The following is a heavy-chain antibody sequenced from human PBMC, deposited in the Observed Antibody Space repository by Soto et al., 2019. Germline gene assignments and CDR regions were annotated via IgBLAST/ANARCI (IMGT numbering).Heavy chain of an antibody. V-gene: IGHV3-23*01. Sequence: EVQLLESGGGLVQPEGSLRLSCAASGFTFSSYAMSWVRQAPGKGLEWVSGISGSGGTTYYADSVKGRFTISRDNYKNTLYLQVSSLRAEDTAVYYCAKDQAAAGTISRYFHYWGQGTLVTVSS. CDR1: GFTFSSYA. CDR3: AKDQAAAGTISRYFHY. J-gene: IGHJ1*01. CDR2: ISGSGGTT. D-gene: IGHD6-13*01.